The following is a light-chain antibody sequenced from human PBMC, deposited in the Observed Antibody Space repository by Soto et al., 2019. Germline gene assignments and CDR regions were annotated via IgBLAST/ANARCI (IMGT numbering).Light chain of an antibody. CDR1: QSVSSN. CDR2: GAS. CDR3: QQYNNWSPGT. Sequence: IVMTQSPATLSVSPGERATLSCRASQSVSSNLAWYQHKPGQPPRLLIYGASSRATGIPARFSGVGSGTEFTLTISSLLSEDFVVYYCQQYNNWSPGTFGQGTKVEIK. V-gene: IGKV3D-15*01. J-gene: IGKJ1*01.